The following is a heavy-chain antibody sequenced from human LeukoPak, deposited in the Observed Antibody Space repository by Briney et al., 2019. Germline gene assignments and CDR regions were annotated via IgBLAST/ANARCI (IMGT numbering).Heavy chain of an antibody. Sequence: SETLSLTCTVSGGSVSSGSYYWSWIRQPPGKGLEWIGYIYYSGISNYNPSLKSRVTISVDTSKNQFSLKLSSVTAADTAVYYCARGWVITTLYFDYWGQGTLVTVSS. CDR2: IYYSGIS. CDR3: ARGWVITTLYFDY. J-gene: IGHJ4*02. D-gene: IGHD3-22*01. CDR1: GGSVSSGSYY. V-gene: IGHV4-61*01.